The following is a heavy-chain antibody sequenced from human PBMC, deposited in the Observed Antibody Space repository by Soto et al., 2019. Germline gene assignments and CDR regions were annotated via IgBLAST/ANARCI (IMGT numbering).Heavy chain of an antibody. CDR3: ATDPAPTKPGYNTVCCFDY. V-gene: IGHV1-18*01. D-gene: IGHD5-12*01. CDR1: GYTSTNYG. J-gene: IGHJ4*02. CDR2: ISAYNRDA. Sequence: QVQLVQSGAEVKKPGASVTVSCKASGYTSTNYGFSWIRQAPGQGPEWMGWISAYNRDAVYAQKFQGRVTLTADTSTTTAYMELRSLTSDDTAVYYCATDPAPTKPGYNTVCCFDYWGQGTLVTVSS.